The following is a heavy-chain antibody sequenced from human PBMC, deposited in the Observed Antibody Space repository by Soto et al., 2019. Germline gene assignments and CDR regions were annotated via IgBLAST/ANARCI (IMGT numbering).Heavy chain of an antibody. CDR2: IYHSGST. CDR3: ARDPGAVVGTSLFG. J-gene: IGHJ4*02. V-gene: IGHV4-4*02. CDR1: GGSISNNTW. D-gene: IGHD6-19*01. Sequence: QVQLQESGPGLVKPSGTLSLTCAVSGGSISNNTWWSWVRQPPGKGLEWIGEIYHSGSTNYNPSLTGRASISVDKSKNQFSLRLSSVTAADMAVYYCARDPGAVVGTSLFGWGQGTLVTVSS.